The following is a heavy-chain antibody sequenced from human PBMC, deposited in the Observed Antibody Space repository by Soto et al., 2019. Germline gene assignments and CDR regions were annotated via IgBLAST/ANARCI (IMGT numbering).Heavy chain of an antibody. CDR2: ISSSGSTI. CDR3: ARDWDRYSATATTTFDY. V-gene: IGHV3-11*01. Sequence: QVQLVEAGGGLVKPGGSLRLSCAASGFTFSDYYMSWIRQAPGKGLEWVSYISSSGSTIYYADSVKGRFTISRDNAKNSLYLQMNSLRAEDTAVYYCARDWDRYSATATTTFDYWGQGTLLTVSS. J-gene: IGHJ4*02. CDR1: GFTFSDYY. D-gene: IGHD1-26*01.